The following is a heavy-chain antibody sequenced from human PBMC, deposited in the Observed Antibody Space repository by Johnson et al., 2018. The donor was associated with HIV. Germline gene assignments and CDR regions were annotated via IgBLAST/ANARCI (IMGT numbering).Heavy chain of an antibody. J-gene: IGHJ3*01. CDR1: GFTFSSYW. CDR3: AREPGYSSGPDAFDL. V-gene: IGHV3-7*01. CDR2: IKQDGSEK. D-gene: IGHD6-19*01. Sequence: EMQLVESGGGLVQPGGSLRLSCAASGFTFSSYWMSWVRQAPGKGLEWVANIKQDGSEKYYVDSVKGRITISRDNAKNTLYLQMNSLRAEDTAVYYCAREPGYSSGPDAFDLWGQGTMVTVSS.